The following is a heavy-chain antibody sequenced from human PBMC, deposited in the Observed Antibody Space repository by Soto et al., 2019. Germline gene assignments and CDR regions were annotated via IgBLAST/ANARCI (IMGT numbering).Heavy chain of an antibody. CDR3: AHIIGGRVFDQ. CDR1: GFSLSTSGVG. CDR2: IYWDDDK. J-gene: IGHJ4*02. Sequence: QITLKESGPPLVKPTQTLTLTCTLSGFSLSTSGVGVGWIRQPPGKALEWLALIYWDDDKRYSPSLKSRLTITKDTSKNQVVLTMTNMDPVDTATYYCAHIIGGRVFDQWGQGTLVIVSS. V-gene: IGHV2-5*02. D-gene: IGHD3-10*01.